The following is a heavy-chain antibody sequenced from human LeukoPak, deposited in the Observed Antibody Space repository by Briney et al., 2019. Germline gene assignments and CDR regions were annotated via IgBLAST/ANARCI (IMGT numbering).Heavy chain of an antibody. CDR3: ARDPAYYGDYGYNWFDP. J-gene: IGHJ5*02. CDR2: IIPIFGTA. D-gene: IGHD4-17*01. CDR1: GGTFSSYA. V-gene: IGHV1-69*13. Sequence: ASVKVSCKASGGTFSSYAISWVRQAPGQGLEWMGGIIPIFGTANYAQKFQGRVTITADESTSTAYMELSSLRSEDTAVYYCARDPAYYGDYGYNWFDPWGQETLVTVSS.